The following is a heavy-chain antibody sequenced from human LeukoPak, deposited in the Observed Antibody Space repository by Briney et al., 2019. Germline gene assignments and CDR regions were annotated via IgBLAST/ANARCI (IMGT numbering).Heavy chain of an antibody. CDR3: ARGLLEMESGYSPRFDY. CDR2: INHSGST. V-gene: IGHV4-39*07. Sequence: TSETLSLTCTVSGGSISSSSYYWSWIRQPPGKGLEWIGEINHSGSTNYNPSLKSRVTISVDTSKNQFSLKLSSVTAADTAVYYCARGLLEMESGYSPRFDYWGQGTLVTVSS. J-gene: IGHJ4*02. D-gene: IGHD3-22*01. CDR1: GGSISSSSYY.